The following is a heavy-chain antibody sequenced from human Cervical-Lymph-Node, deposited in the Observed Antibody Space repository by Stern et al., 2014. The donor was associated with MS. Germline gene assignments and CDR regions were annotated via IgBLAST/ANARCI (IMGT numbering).Heavy chain of an antibody. CDR3: ATSTASDAFDI. Sequence: VQLVQSGGGVVQPGRSLRLSCVASGLTFSTSVMHWVRQAPGKGLEWVAVVWNDGNKDHFTESVKGRFSTSRDTAKNTLHLQMSSLRAEDTAVYFCATSTASDAFDIWGQGTLVTVSS. CDR1: GLTFSTSV. V-gene: IGHV3-33*01. J-gene: IGHJ3*02. D-gene: IGHD2/OR15-2a*01. CDR2: VWNDGNKD.